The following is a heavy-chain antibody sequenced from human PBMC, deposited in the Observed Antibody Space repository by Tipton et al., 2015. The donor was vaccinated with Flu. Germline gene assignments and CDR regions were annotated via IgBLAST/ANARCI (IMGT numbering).Heavy chain of an antibody. V-gene: IGHV4-59*01. CDR1: GGSIRGYV. J-gene: IGHJ4*02. Sequence: TLSLTCTVSGGSIRGYVWTWIRQPPRKGLEWIGYIYYTGSTYYNPSLKSRVTMSVDTSKNHLSLKLRSVTAADTAVYYCARDKTGLDGSFQYQFDYWGQGALVTVSS. CDR3: ARDKTGLDGSFQYQFDY. CDR2: IYYTGST. D-gene: IGHD2-2*01.